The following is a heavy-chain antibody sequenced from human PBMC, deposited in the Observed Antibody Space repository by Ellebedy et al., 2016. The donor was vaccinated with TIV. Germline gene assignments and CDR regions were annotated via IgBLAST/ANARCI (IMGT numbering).Heavy chain of an antibody. CDR2: IYPGDSET. J-gene: IGHJ2*01. D-gene: IGHD5-24*01. CDR3: ARHPNYWYFDL. Sequence: PGGSLRLSCEVSGYSFTSYWIGWVRQMPGKGLEWLGIIYPGDSETIYSPSFRGQVTISADKSISTAYLQWSSLKASDTAMYYCARHPNYWYFDLWGRGTLVTVSS. CDR1: GYSFTSYW. V-gene: IGHV5-51*01.